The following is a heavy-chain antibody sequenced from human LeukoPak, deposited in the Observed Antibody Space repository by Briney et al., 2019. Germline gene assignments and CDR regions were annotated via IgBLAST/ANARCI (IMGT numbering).Heavy chain of an antibody. V-gene: IGHV3-21*04. Sequence: PGGSLRLTCAASGFTFSSYSMNWVRQAPGKGLEWVSSISSSSSYIYYADSVKGRFTISRDNSKNTLYLQMNSLRAEDTAVYYCAKADYGDYGIFDYWGQGTRVTVSS. CDR1: GFTFSSYS. J-gene: IGHJ4*02. D-gene: IGHD4-17*01. CDR2: ISSSSSYI. CDR3: AKADYGDYGIFDY.